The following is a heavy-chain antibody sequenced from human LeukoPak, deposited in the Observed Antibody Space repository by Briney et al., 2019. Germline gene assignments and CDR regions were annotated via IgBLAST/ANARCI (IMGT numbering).Heavy chain of an antibody. J-gene: IGHJ4*02. CDR1: GFTFSSYA. CDR2: ISGSGGST. D-gene: IGHD3-10*01. Sequence: GRSLRLSCAASGFTFSSYAMSWVRPPPGKGLEWVSAISGSGGSTYYADSVKGRFTISRDNSKNTLYLQMNSLRAEDTAVYYCAKGRYGSGNFDYWGQGTLVTVSS. V-gene: IGHV3-23*01. CDR3: AKGRYGSGNFDY.